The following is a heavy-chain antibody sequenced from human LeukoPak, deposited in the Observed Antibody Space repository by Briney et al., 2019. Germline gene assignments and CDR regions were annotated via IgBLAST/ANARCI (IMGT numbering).Heavy chain of an antibody. Sequence: PSETLSLTCTVSGGSISSSSYYWGWIRQPPGKGLEWIGSIYYSGSTYYNPSLKSRVTISVDTSKNQFSLKLSSVTAADTAVYYCATNRITMVRGVIGGGQQPQFDYWGQGTLVTVSS. CDR3: ATNRITMVRGVIGGGQQPQFDY. CDR2: IYYSGST. J-gene: IGHJ4*02. D-gene: IGHD3-10*01. V-gene: IGHV4-39*01. CDR1: GGSISSSSYY.